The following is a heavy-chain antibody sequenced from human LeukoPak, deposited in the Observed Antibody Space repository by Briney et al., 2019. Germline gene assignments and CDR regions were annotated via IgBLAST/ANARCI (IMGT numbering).Heavy chain of an antibody. CDR2: ISWNSGSI. J-gene: IGHJ4*02. CDR1: GFTFDDYA. CDR3: AKDIAAAGPREFYYFDY. Sequence: PGRSLRLSCAASGFTFDDYAMHWVRQAPGKGLEWVSGISWNSGSIGYADSVKGRFTISRDNAKNSLYLQMNSLRAEDTALYYCAKDIAAAGPREFYYFDYWGQGTLVTVSS. V-gene: IGHV3-9*01. D-gene: IGHD6-13*01.